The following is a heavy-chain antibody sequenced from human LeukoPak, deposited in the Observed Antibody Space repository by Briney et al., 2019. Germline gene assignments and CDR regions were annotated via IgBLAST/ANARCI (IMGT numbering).Heavy chain of an antibody. D-gene: IGHD3-22*01. Sequence: PTGGSLRLSCAASGFTFTNYAMTWVRQAPGKELEWVSVIGASGADTYYSDSVEGRFTVSRDNSQNTLFLHMGGLRAEDTAVYFCARRPRDTSGYYLGAFHDWGQGTTVTVSS. CDR3: ARRPRDTSGYYLGAFHD. J-gene: IGHJ3*01. CDR2: IGASGADT. V-gene: IGHV3-23*01. CDR1: GFTFTNYA.